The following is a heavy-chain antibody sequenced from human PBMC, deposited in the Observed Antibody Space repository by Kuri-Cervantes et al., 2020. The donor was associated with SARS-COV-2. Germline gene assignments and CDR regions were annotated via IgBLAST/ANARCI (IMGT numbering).Heavy chain of an antibody. J-gene: IGHJ4*02. CDR2: ISGSGGST. CDR3: AKDSLYYDFWSGYVSGPVDY. D-gene: IGHD3-3*01. CDR1: GFRFDEYS. Sequence: GGSLRLSCEASGFRFDEYSMHWVRQAPGKGLEWVSAISGSGGSTYYADSVKGRFTISRDNSKNTLYLQMNSLRAEDTAVYYCAKDSLYYDFWSGYVSGPVDYWGQGTLVTVSS. V-gene: IGHV3-23*01.